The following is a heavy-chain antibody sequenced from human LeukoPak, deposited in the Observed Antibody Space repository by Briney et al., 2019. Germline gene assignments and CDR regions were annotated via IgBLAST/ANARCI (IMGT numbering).Heavy chain of an antibody. CDR2: INPNSGGT. J-gene: IGHJ5*02. Sequence: GASVKVSCKASGYTFTSYGISWVRQAPGQGLEWMGWINPNSGGTNYARKFEGRVTMPRDASISTAYMELSRLRSDDTAVYYCARDTTSVIAVAGIGLFDPWGQGTLVTVSS. V-gene: IGHV1-2*02. CDR3: ARDTTSVIAVAGIGLFDP. D-gene: IGHD6-19*01. CDR1: GYTFTSYG.